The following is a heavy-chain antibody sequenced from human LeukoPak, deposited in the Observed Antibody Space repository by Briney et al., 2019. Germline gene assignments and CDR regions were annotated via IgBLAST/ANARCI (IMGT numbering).Heavy chain of an antibody. D-gene: IGHD6-13*01. Sequence: PSQTLSLTCTVSGGSISSGDYYWSWIRQPPGKGLEWIGYIYYSGSTYYNPSLKSRVTISVDTSKNQISLKLSSVTAADTAVYYCARTNPTYEDSSSWPGYNWFDPWGQGTLVTVSS. J-gene: IGHJ5*02. CDR1: GGSISSGDYY. CDR2: IYYSGST. CDR3: ARTNPTYEDSSSWPGYNWFDP. V-gene: IGHV4-30-4*01.